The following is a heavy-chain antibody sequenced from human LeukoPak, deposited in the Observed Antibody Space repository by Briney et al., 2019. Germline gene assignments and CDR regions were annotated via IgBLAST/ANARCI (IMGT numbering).Heavy chain of an antibody. J-gene: IGHJ4*02. CDR1: GFTFDDYT. V-gene: IGHV3-9*01. CDR2: ISWNSGIL. CDR3: ARNEWQAYPFDY. Sequence: PCRSLRLSCAASGFTFDDYTRHWVRQAPGKGLELVSGISWNSGILGYADSVKGRFTISRDNAKNRLYLQMSSLTADDTALYYCARNEWQAYPFDYWGQGTLVTVSS. D-gene: IGHD1-1*01.